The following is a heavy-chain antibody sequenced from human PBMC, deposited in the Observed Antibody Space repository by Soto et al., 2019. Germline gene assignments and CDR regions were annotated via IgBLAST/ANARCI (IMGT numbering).Heavy chain of an antibody. Sequence: PGGSLRLSCAASGFTFDDYAMHWVRQAPGKGLEWVSGISWNSGSIGYADSVKGRFTISRDNAKNSLYLQMNSLRAEDTALYYCAKIVDGYFDYWGQGTLVTVSS. CDR3: AKIVDGYFDY. CDR1: GFTFDDYA. V-gene: IGHV3-9*01. CDR2: ISWNSGSI. J-gene: IGHJ4*02. D-gene: IGHD3-16*02.